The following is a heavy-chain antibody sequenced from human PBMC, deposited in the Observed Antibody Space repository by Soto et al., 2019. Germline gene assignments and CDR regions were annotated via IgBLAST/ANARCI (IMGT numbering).Heavy chain of an antibody. V-gene: IGHV3-23*01. Sequence: GGPLRLSCAASGFTFSSYAMSWVRQAPGKGLEWVSAISGSGGSTYYADSVKGRFTISRDNSKNTLYLQMNSLGAEDTAVYYCAKDLAYYYDSTGVYWGQGTLVTVSS. CDR2: ISGSGGST. CDR1: GFTFSSYA. J-gene: IGHJ4*02. CDR3: AKDLAYYYDSTGVY. D-gene: IGHD3-22*01.